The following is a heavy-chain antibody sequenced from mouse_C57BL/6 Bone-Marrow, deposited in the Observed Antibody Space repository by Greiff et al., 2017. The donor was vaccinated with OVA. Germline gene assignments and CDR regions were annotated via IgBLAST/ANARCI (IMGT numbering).Heavy chain of an antibody. CDR2: INPNNGGT. D-gene: IGHD2-5*01. V-gene: IGHV1-18*01. CDR3: ARGVYSNPDAMDY. J-gene: IGHJ4*01. Sequence: EVQLQQSGPELVKPGASVKIPCKASGYTFTDYNMDWVKQSHGKSLEWIGDINPNNGGTIYNQKFKGKATLTVDKSSSTAYMELRSLTSEDTAVYYCARGVYSNPDAMDYWGQGTSVTVAS. CDR1: GYTFTDYN.